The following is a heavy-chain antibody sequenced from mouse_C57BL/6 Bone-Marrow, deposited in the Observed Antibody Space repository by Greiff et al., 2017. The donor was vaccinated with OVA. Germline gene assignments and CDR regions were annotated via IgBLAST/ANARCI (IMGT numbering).Heavy chain of an antibody. J-gene: IGHJ2*01. V-gene: IGHV10-1*01. D-gene: IGHD4-1*01. CDR2: IRSKSNNYAT. CDR3: VRHGGGTDY. CDR1: GFSFNTYA. Sequence: EVMLVESGGGLVQPKGSLKLSCAASGFSFNTYAMNWVSQAPGKGLEWVARIRSKSNNYATYYADSVKDRFTISRDDSESMLYLQMNNLKTEDTAMYYCVRHGGGTDYWGQGTTLTVSS.